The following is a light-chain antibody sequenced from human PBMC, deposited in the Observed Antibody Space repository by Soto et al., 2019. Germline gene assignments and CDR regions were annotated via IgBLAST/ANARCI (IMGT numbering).Light chain of an antibody. V-gene: IGKV3-15*01. CDR3: QQDNNWPPLT. CDR1: QSVSGN. J-gene: IGKJ4*01. CDR2: GAS. Sequence: EIVMTQSPATLSVSPGESATLSCRASQSVSGNLAWYQQKPGQAPRLLIYGASTRATGIPARFSGSGSGTEFTLTLSSLQSEDFAVYYCQQDNNWPPLTFGGGTKVEIK.